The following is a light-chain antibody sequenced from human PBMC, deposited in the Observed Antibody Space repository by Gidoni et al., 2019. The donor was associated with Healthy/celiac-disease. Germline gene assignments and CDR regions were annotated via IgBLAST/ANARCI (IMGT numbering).Light chain of an antibody. J-gene: IGLJ1*01. CDR3: QSYDSSLSGWGVPYV. Sequence: QSVLTQPPSVSGAPGQRVTISCTGSSSNIGAGYDVHWYQQLPGTAPKLLIYGNSNRPSGVPDRFSGSKSGTSASLAITGLQAEDEADYYCQSYDSSLSGWGVPYVFGTGTKVTVL. V-gene: IGLV1-40*01. CDR2: GNS. CDR1: SSNIGAGYD.